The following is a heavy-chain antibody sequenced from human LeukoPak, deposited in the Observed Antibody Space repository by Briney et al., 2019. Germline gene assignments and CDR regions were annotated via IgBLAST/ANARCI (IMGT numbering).Heavy chain of an antibody. V-gene: IGHV4-31*03. CDR3: ARVGSSREAFDI. D-gene: IGHD1-26*01. CDR2: IYYSGST. J-gene: IGHJ3*02. Sequence: SQTLSLTCTVSGGSISSGGYYWSWIRQHPGKGLQWIGYIYYSGSTYYNPSLKSRVTISVDTSNNQFSLKLSSVTAADTAVYYCARVGSSREAFDIWGQGTMVTVSS. CDR1: GGSISSGGYY.